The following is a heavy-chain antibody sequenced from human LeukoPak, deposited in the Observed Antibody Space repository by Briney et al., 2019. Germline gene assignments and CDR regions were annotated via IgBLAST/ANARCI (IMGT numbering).Heavy chain of an antibody. J-gene: IGHJ5*02. D-gene: IGHD2-21*02. V-gene: IGHV1-18*01. Sequence: GASVQVSCTTSGYIFAHNGISWVRQAPGQGPEWMGWISAYNGDTNYAQNFQGRVTMTRDTSTSTVYMELRSLRSDDTAVYYCARASMRKYCGGDCYPPYNWFDPWGQGTLVTVSS. CDR1: GYIFAHNG. CDR3: ARASMRKYCGGDCYPPYNWFDP. CDR2: ISAYNGDT.